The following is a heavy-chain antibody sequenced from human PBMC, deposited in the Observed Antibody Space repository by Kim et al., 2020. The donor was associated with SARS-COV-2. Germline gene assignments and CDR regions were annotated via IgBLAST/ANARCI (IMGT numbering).Heavy chain of an antibody. CDR1: GGSISSYY. J-gene: IGHJ6*03. CDR3: ARDVVTIFGGYYYYYYMDV. Sequence: SETLSLTCTVSGGSISSYYWSWIRQPAGKGLEWIGRIYTSGSTNYNPSLKSRVTMSVDTSKNQFSLKLSSVTAADTAVYYCARDVVTIFGGYYYYYYMDVWGKGTTVTVSS. V-gene: IGHV4-4*07. CDR2: IYTSGST. D-gene: IGHD3-3*01.